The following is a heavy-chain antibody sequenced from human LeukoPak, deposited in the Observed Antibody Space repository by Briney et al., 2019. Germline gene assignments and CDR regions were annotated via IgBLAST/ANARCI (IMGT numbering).Heavy chain of an antibody. Sequence: GGSLRLSCAASGFTFGTYGMHWVRQAPGTGLEWVAFIRFDGSNKYYTDSVKGRSTISRDNSKNTLYLQMISLRVEDTAVYYCAKRGDGDYWGQGTLVTVSS. CDR3: AKRGDGDY. CDR2: IRFDGSNK. D-gene: IGHD2-21*02. CDR1: GFTFGTYG. J-gene: IGHJ4*02. V-gene: IGHV3-30*02.